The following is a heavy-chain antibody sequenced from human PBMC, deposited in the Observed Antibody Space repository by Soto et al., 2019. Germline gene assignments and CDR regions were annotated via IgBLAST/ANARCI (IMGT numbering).Heavy chain of an antibody. CDR2: ISYNGSNT. CDR1: GYTFRSHG. V-gene: IGHV3-30-3*02. CDR3: AKPLLRYFDWLSYFDY. J-gene: IGHJ4*02. Sequence: QVQLVESGGGVVQPGTSLRLSCAASGYTFRSHGIHWVRQAPGKGLEWVALISYNGSNTYYADSVKGRFTISRDNSKNTVFLQMNSLRAEDTAVYYCAKPLLRYFDWLSYFDYWGQGSLVTVFS. D-gene: IGHD3-9*01.